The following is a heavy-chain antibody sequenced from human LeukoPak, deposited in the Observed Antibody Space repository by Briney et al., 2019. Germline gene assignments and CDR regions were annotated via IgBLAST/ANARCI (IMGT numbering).Heavy chain of an antibody. CDR2: IFHNGKT. CDR1: GVSVSTSDYY. CDR3: ARIFDF. Sequence: SETLSLTCTVSGVSVSTSDYYWGWLRQTPGKGLEWIGDIFHNGKTNYNPSLKGRVTISIDTSNNQFSLRLPSVTAADTAVYYCARIFDFWGQGTLVTVSS. J-gene: IGHJ4*02. V-gene: IGHV4-39*07.